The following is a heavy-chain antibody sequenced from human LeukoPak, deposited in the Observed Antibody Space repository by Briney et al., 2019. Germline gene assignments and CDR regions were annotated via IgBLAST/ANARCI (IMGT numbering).Heavy chain of an antibody. CDR3: ARAPRSRDWFDP. J-gene: IGHJ5*02. CDR2: ISASGST. V-gene: IGHV4-61*02. Sequence: SQTLSPTCTISGGSISSGSYYWSWIRQPAGKGLEWIGRISASGSTNYNPSLKSRVTISVDTSKNQFSLDLGSVTAADTALYYCARAPRSRDWFDPWGQGTLVTVSS. CDR1: GGSISSGSYY. D-gene: IGHD1-26*01.